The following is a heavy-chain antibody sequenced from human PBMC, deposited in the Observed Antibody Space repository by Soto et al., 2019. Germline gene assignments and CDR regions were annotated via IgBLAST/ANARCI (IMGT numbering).Heavy chain of an antibody. CDR1: GFTFSTYA. V-gene: IGHV3-30*18. J-gene: IGHJ6*02. CDR2: ISYDGSDK. CDR3: AKALRGYTYAYTAYYYGVDV. Sequence: PGGSLRLSCAASGFTFSTYAMHWVRQAPGKGLEWVALISYDGSDKYFADSVKGRFTVSRDNSRNTLYLQMDTLRAEDTAVYYCAKALRGYTYAYTAYYYGVDVWGQGTTVTVSS. D-gene: IGHD5-18*01.